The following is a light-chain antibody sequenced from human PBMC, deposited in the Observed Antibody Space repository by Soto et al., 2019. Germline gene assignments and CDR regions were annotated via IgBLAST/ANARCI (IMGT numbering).Light chain of an antibody. CDR1: EDISYC. Sequence: VQMNQTPSSVSASEGDRVTITCRASEDISYCVAWYQQKPGKAPKLLIHAASTLESGVPSRFSATVSGTEFSLTITSLQPEDFATYYCQQLFDSPITFGQGTRLEI. J-gene: IGKJ5*01. CDR2: AAS. V-gene: IGKV1D-12*01. CDR3: QQLFDSPIT.